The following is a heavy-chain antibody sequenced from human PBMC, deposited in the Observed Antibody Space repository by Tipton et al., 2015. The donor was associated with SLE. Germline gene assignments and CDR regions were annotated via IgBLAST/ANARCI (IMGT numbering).Heavy chain of an antibody. CDR1: GGSISSGTYH. CDR2: IFISGST. Sequence: TLSLTCTVSGGSISSGTYHWNWIRQPAGKGLEWIGRIFISGSTNYNPSLKSRLSISADTSQNQFSLKLNSVTVADTAVYHCAAELDPYYDRSGHYSEEQWGQGILVTVS. D-gene: IGHD3-22*01. CDR3: AAELDPYYDRSGHYSEEQ. J-gene: IGHJ4*02. V-gene: IGHV4-61*02.